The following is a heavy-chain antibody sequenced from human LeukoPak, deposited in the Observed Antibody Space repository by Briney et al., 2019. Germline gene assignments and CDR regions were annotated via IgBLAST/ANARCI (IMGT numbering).Heavy chain of an antibody. D-gene: IGHD6-13*01. J-gene: IGHJ6*03. Sequence: ASVKVSCKASGYTFTSYGITWVRQAPGQALEWMGWMSAYNGNTSYAQKLQGRVTMTPDTSTSTAYMELRSLRSDDTAVYCCARGGGAAADYSYYYMDVWGKGTTVTVSS. CDR1: GYTFTSYG. CDR3: ARGGGAAADYSYYYMDV. CDR2: MSAYNGNT. V-gene: IGHV1-18*01.